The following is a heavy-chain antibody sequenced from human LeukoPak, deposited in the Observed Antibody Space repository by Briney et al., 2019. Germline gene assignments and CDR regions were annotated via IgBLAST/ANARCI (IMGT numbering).Heavy chain of an antibody. CDR1: GGSISSHY. Sequence: SETLSLTCTVSGGSISSHYWSWIRQPPGKGLEWIWYIYYSGSTNYNPSLKSRVTMSVDTSKNQFSLRLRSVTAADTAVYYCARQIASAGTAGFDFWGQGALVTVSS. V-gene: IGHV4-59*11. J-gene: IGHJ4*02. CDR2: IYYSGST. CDR3: ARQIASAGTAGFDF. D-gene: IGHD6-13*01.